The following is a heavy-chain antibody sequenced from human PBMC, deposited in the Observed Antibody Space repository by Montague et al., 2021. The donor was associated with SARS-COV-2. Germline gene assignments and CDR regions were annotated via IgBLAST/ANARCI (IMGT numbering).Heavy chain of an antibody. CDR1: GGSISSGGCY. CDR2: IYCSGST. D-gene: IGHD2-15*01. CDR3: ARVLGGYCSGGSCYRSWYFDL. Sequence: TLSLTCTVSGGSISSGGCYWSWIRQRPGKGLKWIGYIYCSGSTYSNPSLKSRITISVDTSKNQFSLKLSSVTAADTAVYYCARVLGGYCSGGSCYRSWYFDLWGRGTLVTVSS. V-gene: IGHV4-31*03. J-gene: IGHJ2*01.